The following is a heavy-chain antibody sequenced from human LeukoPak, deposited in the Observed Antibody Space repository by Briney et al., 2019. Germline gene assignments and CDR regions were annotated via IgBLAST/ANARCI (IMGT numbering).Heavy chain of an antibody. CDR2: IKQDGSER. Sequence: GGSLRLSCAASGFTFSSYWMSWVRQAPGKGLEWVANIKQDGSERNYVDSVKGRFTISRDNAKTSLYLQMNSLRAEDTAVYYCARSLWPEDYWGQGTLVTVSS. CDR3: ARSLWPEDY. V-gene: IGHV3-7*01. D-gene: IGHD5-18*01. CDR1: GFTFSSYW. J-gene: IGHJ4*02.